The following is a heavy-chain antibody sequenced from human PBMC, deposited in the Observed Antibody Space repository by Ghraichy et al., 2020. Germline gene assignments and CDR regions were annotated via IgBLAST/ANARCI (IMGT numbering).Heavy chain of an antibody. J-gene: IGHJ5*02. CDR3: ARGLAVVAATPGVWFDP. Sequence: SETLSLTCAVYGGSFSGYYWSWIRQPPGKGLEWIGEINHSGSTNYNPSLKSRVTISVDTSKNQFSLKLSSVTAADTAVYYCARGLAVVAATPGVWFDPWGQGTLVTVSS. CDR1: GGSFSGYY. V-gene: IGHV4-34*01. D-gene: IGHD2-15*01. CDR2: INHSGST.